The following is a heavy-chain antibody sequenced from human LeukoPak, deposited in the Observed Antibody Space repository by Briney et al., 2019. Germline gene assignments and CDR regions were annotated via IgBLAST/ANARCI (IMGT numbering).Heavy chain of an antibody. V-gene: IGHV4-59*01. CDR1: GGSISTYY. D-gene: IGHD3-10*01. J-gene: IGHJ4*02. Sequence: SEILSLTCTVSGGSISTYYWSWIRQSPGKGLEWIGYNYYSGSTIYNPSLKSRVTISVDTSKNQFSLNLSSVTAADTAVYYCARVGSGSFDYWGQGTLVTVSS. CDR2: NYYSGST. CDR3: ARVGSGSFDY.